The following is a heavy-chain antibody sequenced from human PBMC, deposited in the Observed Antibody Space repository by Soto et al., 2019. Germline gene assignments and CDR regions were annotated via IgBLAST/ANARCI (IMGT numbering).Heavy chain of an antibody. Sequence: GGSLRLSCAASGFIFRNYWMTWVRQAPGKGLEWVANIKQDGGQKYYVDSVKGRFTISRDNARNSLYLQISSLRVEDTAMYYCARIGYSSSSLDYWGLGTLVTVSS. D-gene: IGHD6-6*01. CDR3: ARIGYSSSSLDY. CDR1: GFIFRNYW. CDR2: IKQDGGQK. V-gene: IGHV3-7*03. J-gene: IGHJ4*02.